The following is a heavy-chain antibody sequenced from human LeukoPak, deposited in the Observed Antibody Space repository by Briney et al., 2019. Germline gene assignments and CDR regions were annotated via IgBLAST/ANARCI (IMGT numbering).Heavy chain of an antibody. V-gene: IGHV4-59*08. CDR3: ARHRSGESKRRYYYYGMDV. D-gene: IGHD3-10*01. CDR1: GGSISGYY. CDR2: IYYSGST. J-gene: IGHJ6*02. Sequence: SETLSLTCTVSGGSISGYYWSWIRQPPGKGLEWIGYIYYSGSTNYNPSLKSRVTISVDTSKNQFSLKLSSVTAADTAVYYCARHRSGESKRRYYYYGMDVWGQGTTVTVSS.